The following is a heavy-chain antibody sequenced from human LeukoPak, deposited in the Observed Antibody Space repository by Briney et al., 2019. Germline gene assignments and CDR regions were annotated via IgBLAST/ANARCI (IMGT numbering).Heavy chain of an antibody. D-gene: IGHD3-9*01. CDR3: ANSPYDILTVPFDY. CDR1: GFTFSSYS. J-gene: IGHJ4*02. V-gene: IGHV3-21*01. CDR2: ISSSSSYI. Sequence: GGSLRLSCAASGFTFSSYSMSWVRQAPGKGLEWVSSISSSSSYIYYADSVKGRFTISRDNAKNSLYLQMNSLRAEDTAVYYCANSPYDILTVPFDYWGQGTLVTVSS.